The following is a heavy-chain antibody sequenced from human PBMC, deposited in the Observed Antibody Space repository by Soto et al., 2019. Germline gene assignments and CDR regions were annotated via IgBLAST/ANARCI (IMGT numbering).Heavy chain of an antibody. D-gene: IGHD2-2*01. CDR3: ARQEGYCSSTSCSGSWFDP. Sequence: GESLKISRKGSGYSFTSYWLGWVRQMLGKGLEWMGILYPGDSNTRYSQSFQGEDTISAEKSIPTAYLQWSSLKDSDTAMYYCARQEGYCSSTSCSGSWFDPWGQGTLVTVSS. J-gene: IGHJ5*02. V-gene: IGHV5-51*01. CDR1: GYSFTSYW. CDR2: LYPGDSNT.